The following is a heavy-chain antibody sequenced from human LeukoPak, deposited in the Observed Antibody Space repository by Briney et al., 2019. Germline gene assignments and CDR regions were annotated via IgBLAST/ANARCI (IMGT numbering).Heavy chain of an antibody. D-gene: IGHD6-13*01. Sequence: ASVKVSCKASGYTLTGYYMHWVRQAPGQGLEWMGWINPNSGGTNYAQKFQGRVTMTRDTSISTAYMELSRLRSDDTAVYYCARKVKKYSNVDYWGQGTLVTVSS. V-gene: IGHV1-2*02. CDR2: INPNSGGT. CDR1: GYTLTGYY. CDR3: ARKVKKYSNVDY. J-gene: IGHJ4*02.